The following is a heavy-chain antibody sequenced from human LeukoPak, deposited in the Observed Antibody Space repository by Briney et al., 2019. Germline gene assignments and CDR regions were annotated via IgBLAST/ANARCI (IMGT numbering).Heavy chain of an antibody. D-gene: IGHD3-22*01. J-gene: IGHJ5*02. CDR3: ARHRMYYDSSGYYWFDP. Sequence: SETLSLTCTVSGGSISSYYWSWIRQPPGKGLEWIGYIYTSGSTNYNPSLKSRVTISVDTSKNQCSLKLSSVTAADTAVYYCARHRMYYDSSGYYWFDPWGQGTLVTVSS. V-gene: IGHV4-4*09. CDR1: GGSISSYY. CDR2: IYTSGST.